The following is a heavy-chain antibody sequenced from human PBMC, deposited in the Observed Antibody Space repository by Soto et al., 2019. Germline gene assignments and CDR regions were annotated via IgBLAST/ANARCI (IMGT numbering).Heavy chain of an antibody. D-gene: IGHD2-2*01. Sequence: PGGSLRLSCAASGFTFSSYAMHWVRQAPGKGLEWVAVISYDGSNKYYADSVKGRFTISRDNSKNTLYLQMNSPRAEDTAVYYCARNQDIVVVPAAIFYYYYYGMDVWGQGTTVTVSS. J-gene: IGHJ6*02. CDR2: ISYDGSNK. V-gene: IGHV3-30-3*01. CDR3: ARNQDIVVVPAAIFYYYYYGMDV. CDR1: GFTFSSYA.